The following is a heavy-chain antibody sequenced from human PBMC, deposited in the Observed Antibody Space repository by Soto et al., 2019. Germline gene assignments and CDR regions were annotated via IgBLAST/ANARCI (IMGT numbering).Heavy chain of an antibody. Sequence: QVQLVESGGGVVQPGRSLRLSCAASGFTFSSYAMHWVRQAPGKGLEWVAVISYDGSNKYYADSVKGRFTISRDNSKNTLYLQMNSLRAEDTAVYYCARGSRVQLWLSWAFDIWGQGTMVTVSS. V-gene: IGHV3-30-3*01. J-gene: IGHJ3*02. D-gene: IGHD5-18*01. CDR3: ARGSRVQLWLSWAFDI. CDR1: GFTFSSYA. CDR2: ISYDGSNK.